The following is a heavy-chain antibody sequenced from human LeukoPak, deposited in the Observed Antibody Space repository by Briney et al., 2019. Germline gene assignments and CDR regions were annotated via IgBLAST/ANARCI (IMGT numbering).Heavy chain of an antibody. J-gene: IGHJ4*02. CDR3: ARDLMGIAYRGAFYY. D-gene: IGHD6-13*01. Sequence: GGSLRLSCAASGFTFSSYWMDWVRQAPGKGLEWVANIKQDGSEKYYVDSVKGRFTISRDNAKHSLYLQMNSLRAEDTAVYYCARDLMGIAYRGAFYYWGQGTLVTVSS. V-gene: IGHV3-7*03. CDR1: GFTFSSYW. CDR2: IKQDGSEK.